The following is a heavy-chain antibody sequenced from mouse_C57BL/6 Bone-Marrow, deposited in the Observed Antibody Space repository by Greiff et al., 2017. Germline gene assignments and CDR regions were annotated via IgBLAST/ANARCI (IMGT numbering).Heavy chain of an antibody. CDR1: GYTFTSYW. D-gene: IGHD1-1*01. J-gene: IGHJ4*01. CDR2: IDPSDSYT. CDR3: ASSSLYYYAMDY. Sequence: VQLHQSGAELVKPGASVKLSCKASGYTFTSYWMQWVKQRPGQGLEWIGEIDPSDSYTNYNQKFKGKATLTVDTSSSTAYMQLSSLTSEDSAVYYCASSSLYYYAMDYWGQGTSVTVSS. V-gene: IGHV1-50*01.